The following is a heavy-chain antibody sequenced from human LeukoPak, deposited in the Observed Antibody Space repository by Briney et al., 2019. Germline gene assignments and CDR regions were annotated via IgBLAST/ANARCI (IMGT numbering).Heavy chain of an antibody. CDR2: IHSSGST. V-gene: IGHV4-59*11. D-gene: IGHD2-21*02. Sequence: SETLSLTCTVSGDSISSHSWSWIRLPPGKGLEWIGHIHSSGSTSYSPSLESRVTITRDMSKNQFSLKMTAVTAAGTAVYYCARLITCGGDCYDAFDIWGQGTVVTVSS. CDR1: GDSISSHS. J-gene: IGHJ3*02. CDR3: ARLITCGGDCYDAFDI.